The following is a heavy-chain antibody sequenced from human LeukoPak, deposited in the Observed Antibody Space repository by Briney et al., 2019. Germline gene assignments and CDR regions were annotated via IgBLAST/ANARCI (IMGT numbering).Heavy chain of an antibody. CDR2: ISISGPYI. D-gene: IGHD2-8*02. V-gene: IGHV3-21*01. Sequence: GESLRLSCAASGFTFESYSMNWVRQAPGKGLEWVSSISISGPYIYYAATVKGRFTISRDNAKKSLFMQLNSVKVEDTAVYDCARDGVLGSSSVFYFDFWGQGTLVTVSS. CDR3: ARDGVLGSSSVFYFDF. CDR1: GFTFESYS. J-gene: IGHJ4*02.